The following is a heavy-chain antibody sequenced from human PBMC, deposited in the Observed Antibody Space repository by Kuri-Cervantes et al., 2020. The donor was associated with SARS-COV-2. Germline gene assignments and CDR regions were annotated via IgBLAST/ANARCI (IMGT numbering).Heavy chain of an antibody. CDR3: ARGEGSRWSY. CDR1: GFTFSSYA. D-gene: IGHD6-13*01. CDR2: ISYDGSNK. V-gene: IGHV3-30*04. J-gene: IGHJ4*02. Sequence: GSLKISCAASGFTFSSYAMHWVRQAPGKGLEWVAVISYDGSNKYYADSVQGRFTISRDNSKNTLYLQMNSLRAEDTAVYYCARGEGSRWSYWGQGTLVTVSS.